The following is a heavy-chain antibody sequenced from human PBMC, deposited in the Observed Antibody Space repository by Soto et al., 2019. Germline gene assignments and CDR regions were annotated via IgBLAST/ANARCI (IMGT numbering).Heavy chain of an antibody. CDR1: GGSISSYY. J-gene: IGHJ6*02. D-gene: IGHD6-6*01. CDR2: IYYSGST. CDR3: ARGAEGIAARPYYYYGMDV. Sequence: SETLSLTCTVSGGSISSYYWSWIRQPPGKGLEWIGYIYYSGSTNYNPSLKSRVTISVDTSKNQFSLKLSSVTAADTAVYYCARGAEGIAARPYYYYGMDVWGQGTTVTVSS. V-gene: IGHV4-59*01.